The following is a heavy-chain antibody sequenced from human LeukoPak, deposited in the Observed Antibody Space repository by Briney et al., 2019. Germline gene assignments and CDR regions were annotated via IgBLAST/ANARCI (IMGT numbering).Heavy chain of an antibody. D-gene: IGHD2/OR15-2a*01. CDR3: ARDRGTIFNVLNYDLDH. J-gene: IGHJ4*02. CDR2: ISDDGSNK. Sequence: PGGSLRLSCAASGFTFTTYGMHWVRQAPGKGLEWVAIISDDGSNKGYADSVKGRFTISRDNSKNTLSLQMNSLTAGDTAVYYCARDRGTIFNVLNYDLDHWGQGALVTVSS. V-gene: IGHV3-30*06. CDR1: GFTFTTYG.